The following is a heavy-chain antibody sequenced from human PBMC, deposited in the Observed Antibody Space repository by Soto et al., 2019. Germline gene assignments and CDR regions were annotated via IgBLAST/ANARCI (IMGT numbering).Heavy chain of an antibody. V-gene: IGHV1-69*13. D-gene: IGHD3-10*01. CDR2: IIPIFGTA. CDR3: ARAYGSGSLYYGMDV. J-gene: IGHJ6*02. CDR1: GGTFSSYA. Sequence: GASVKVSCKASGGTFSSYAISWVRQAPGQGLEWMGGIIPIFGTANYAQKFQGRVTITADESTSTAYMELSSLRSEDTAVYYCARAYGSGSLYYGMDVWGQGTTVTVSS.